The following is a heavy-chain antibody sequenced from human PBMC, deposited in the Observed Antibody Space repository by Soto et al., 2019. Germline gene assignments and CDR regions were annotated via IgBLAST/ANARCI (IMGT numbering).Heavy chain of an antibody. Sequence: PGGSLRLSCAASGFTFRSYAMSWVRQAPGKGLEWVSGISGNGDSTYYADSVKGRFTISRDNSKNMLYLQMNSLRAEDTAVYYCAKERITMVRGVLRANDYWGQRTLVTVSS. CDR3: AKERITMVRGVLRANDY. CDR1: GFTFRSYA. V-gene: IGHV3-23*01. D-gene: IGHD3-10*01. CDR2: ISGNGDST. J-gene: IGHJ4*02.